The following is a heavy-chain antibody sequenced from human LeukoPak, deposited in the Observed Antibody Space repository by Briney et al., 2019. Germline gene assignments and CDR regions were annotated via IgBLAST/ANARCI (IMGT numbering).Heavy chain of an antibody. Sequence: SETLSLTCAVYGGSFSGYYWSWIRQHPGKGLEWIGEINHSGSTNYNPSLKSRVTISVDTSKNQFSLKLSSVTAADTAVYYCARGLIVVVPAVRGNWFDPWGQGTLVTVSS. D-gene: IGHD2-2*01. V-gene: IGHV4-34*01. J-gene: IGHJ5*02. CDR1: GGSFSGYY. CDR3: ARGLIVVVPAVRGNWFDP. CDR2: INHSGST.